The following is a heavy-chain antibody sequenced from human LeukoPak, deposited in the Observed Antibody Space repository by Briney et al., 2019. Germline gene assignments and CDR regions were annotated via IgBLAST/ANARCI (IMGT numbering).Heavy chain of an antibody. CDR1: GFAFSSFG. J-gene: IGHJ3*02. CDR3: AKSLFTSATGTGRAFHI. CDR2: VWYDENNK. D-gene: IGHD1-1*01. V-gene: IGHV3-33*06. Sequence: PGRSLRLSCAASGFAFSSFGLHWVRQAPGKGLEWLAVVWYDENNKDYADSVKGRFTISRDNSKNTLYLQMTGLRAGDTAEYYCAKSLFTSATGTGRAFHIWGQGTMVTVSS.